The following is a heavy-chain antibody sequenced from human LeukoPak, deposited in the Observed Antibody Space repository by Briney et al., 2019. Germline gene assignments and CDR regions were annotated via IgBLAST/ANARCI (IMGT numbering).Heavy chain of an antibody. V-gene: IGHV3-23*01. D-gene: IGHD3-22*01. CDR3: AKNSYLNYYDSSGYYYHAFDI. J-gene: IGHJ3*02. CDR1: GFAFSTYA. Sequence: GGSLRLSGAASGFAFSTYAMSWVRQAPGKGLEWVSGISGSGGSIYYADSVKGRFTISRDNSKNTLYLQMNSLRVEDTAVYYCAKNSYLNYYDSSGYYYHAFDIWGQGTMVTVSS. CDR2: ISGSGGSI.